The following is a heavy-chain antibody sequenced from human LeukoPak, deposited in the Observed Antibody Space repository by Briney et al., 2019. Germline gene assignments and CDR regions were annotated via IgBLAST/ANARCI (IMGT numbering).Heavy chain of an antibody. CDR3: AKVRGYSGYDFDY. V-gene: IGHV3-23*01. Sequence: GGSLRLSCAASGFTFSSYAMSWLRQAPGEGLEWVSAISGSGGSTYYADSVKGRFTISRDNSKNTLYLQMNNLRAEDTAVYDCAKVRGYSGYDFDYWGQGTLVTVSS. CDR1: GFTFSSYA. D-gene: IGHD5-12*01. CDR2: ISGSGGST. J-gene: IGHJ4*02.